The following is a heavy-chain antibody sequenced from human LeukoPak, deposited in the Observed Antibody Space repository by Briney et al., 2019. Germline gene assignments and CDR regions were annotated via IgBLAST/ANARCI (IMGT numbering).Heavy chain of an antibody. D-gene: IGHD6-13*01. V-gene: IGHV3-30*18. CDR2: ISYDGNYK. J-gene: IGHJ6*02. CDR1: GFTFSRFG. Sequence: PGGSLRLSCAASGFTFSRFGMHWVRQAPGRGLEWLTVISYDGNYKYYADSVKGRFTISRDNSKNTVYGQMNSLRAEETGVYYCAKAKAAVGTWEWWFGMDIWGQGTTVTVSS. CDR3: AKAKAAVGTWEWWFGMDI.